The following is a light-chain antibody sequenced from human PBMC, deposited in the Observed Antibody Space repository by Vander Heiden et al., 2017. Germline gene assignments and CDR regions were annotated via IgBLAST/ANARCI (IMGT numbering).Light chain of an antibody. CDR2: QDD. J-gene: IGLJ2*01. V-gene: IGLV3-1*01. CDR3: QAWDNSVI. CDR1: KVEEKY. Sequence: SYELTQPPSVSVSPGQTASITCSGDKVEEKYVSWYKQKAGQSPVLVIYQDDKRSSGFPERFSGSNSGNTATLTISGTQAMDEADYYCQAWDNSVIFGGGTKLTVL.